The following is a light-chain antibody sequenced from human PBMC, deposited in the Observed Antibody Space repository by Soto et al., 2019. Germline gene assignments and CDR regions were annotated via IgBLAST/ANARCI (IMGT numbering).Light chain of an antibody. Sequence: ALTQPASVSGSPGQSITISCTGTSSDVGSYNLVSWYQQHPGKAPKVMIYEVDKRPSGVSNRFSGSKSGNTASLTISGLQAEDEADYYCCSYAGSTIFYVFGTGTKVTVL. CDR1: SSDVGSYNL. V-gene: IGLV2-23*02. CDR2: EVD. CDR3: CSYAGSTIFYV. J-gene: IGLJ1*01.